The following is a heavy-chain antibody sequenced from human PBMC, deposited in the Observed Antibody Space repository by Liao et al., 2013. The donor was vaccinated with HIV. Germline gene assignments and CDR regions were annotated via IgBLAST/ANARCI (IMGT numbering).Heavy chain of an antibody. CDR2: IYYSGST. Sequence: QVRLQESGPGLLKPSETLSLTCTVSGGSISSYYWSWIRQPPGKGLEWIGYIYYSGSTNYNPSLKSRVTISVDTSKNQFSLKLSSVTAADTAVYYCARVNYYDSSVPPLWGQGTLVTVSS. CDR3: ARVNYYDSSVPPL. J-gene: IGHJ4*02. D-gene: IGHD3-22*01. V-gene: IGHV4-59*01. CDR1: GGSISSYY.